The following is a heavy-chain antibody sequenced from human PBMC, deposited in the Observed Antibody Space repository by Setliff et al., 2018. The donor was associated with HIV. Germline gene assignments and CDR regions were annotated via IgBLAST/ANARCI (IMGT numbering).Heavy chain of an antibody. V-gene: IGHV4-59*11. CDR3: ARYLFCGGDCYSGFDY. CDR1: GASIRGHY. J-gene: IGHJ4*02. D-gene: IGHD2-21*02. CDR2: IYYSGST. Sequence: TSETLSLTCSVSGASIRGHYWSWIRQPPGKGLEWIGYIYYSGSTNYNPSLKSRFTILLDTSKNQFSLRLTSVTAADTAVYYCARYLFCGGDCYSGFDYWGQGTLVTVSS.